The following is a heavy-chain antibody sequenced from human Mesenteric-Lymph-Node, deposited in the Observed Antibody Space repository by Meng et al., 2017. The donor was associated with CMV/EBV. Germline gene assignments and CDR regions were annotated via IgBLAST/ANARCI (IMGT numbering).Heavy chain of an antibody. Sequence: SSGRVSCKAYGGTFSNYAINWVRQAPGQGLEWMGRIIPIFGIANYAQKFQGRVTITADKSTTTAYMELSSLRSEDTAVYYCGGDDFDYWGQGTLVTVSS. CDR2: IIPIFGIA. CDR1: GGTFSNYA. V-gene: IGHV1-69*04. J-gene: IGHJ4*02. CDR3: GGDDFDY.